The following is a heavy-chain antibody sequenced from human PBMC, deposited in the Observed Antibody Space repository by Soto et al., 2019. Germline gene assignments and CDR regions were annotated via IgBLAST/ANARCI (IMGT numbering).Heavy chain of an antibody. CDR2: ISTYNGNT. V-gene: IGHV1-18*01. J-gene: IGHJ6*02. Sequence: ASVKVSCKASGYTFTTYDISWVRQAPGQGLEWMGRISTYNGNTNYPQSLQGRLTLTTDTSTTTAYMELRSLRSDDTAVYYCARDPYHVLMVNAPNLYGMDVWGQGILVTVSS. D-gene: IGHD2-8*01. CDR1: GYTFTTYD. CDR3: ARDPYHVLMVNAPNLYGMDV.